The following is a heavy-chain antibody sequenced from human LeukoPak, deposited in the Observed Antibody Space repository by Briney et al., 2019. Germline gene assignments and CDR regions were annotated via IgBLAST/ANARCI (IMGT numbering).Heavy chain of an antibody. Sequence: TETLYLSCTASGVSVTTGRYYWSWIRQSPGEELEWIGNISYSGTTNYNPSLNSRITISVDTSKNQFSLKVISVTGADTAVDYCVREHDWGDFDYWGPGTLVAVSS. CDR2: ISYSGTT. CDR3: VREHDWGDFDY. D-gene: IGHD3-9*01. V-gene: IGHV4-61*01. J-gene: IGHJ4*02. CDR1: GVSVTTGRYY.